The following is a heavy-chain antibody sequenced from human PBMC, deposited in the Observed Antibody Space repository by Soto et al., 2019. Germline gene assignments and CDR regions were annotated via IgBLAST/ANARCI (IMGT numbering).Heavy chain of an antibody. CDR2: IYYSGST. CDR1: GGSISSGGYY. Sequence: PSETLSLTCTVSGGSISSGGYYWSWIRQHPGKGLEWIGYIYYSGSTYYNPSLKSRVTISVDTSKNQFSLKLSSVTAADTAVYYCARVRRNYDSSGYYRTNWFDPWGQGTLVTVSS. CDR3: ARVRRNYDSSGYYRTNWFDP. J-gene: IGHJ5*02. V-gene: IGHV4-31*03. D-gene: IGHD3-22*01.